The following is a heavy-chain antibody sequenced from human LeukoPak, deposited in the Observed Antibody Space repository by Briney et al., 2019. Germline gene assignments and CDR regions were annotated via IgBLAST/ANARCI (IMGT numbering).Heavy chain of an antibody. CDR1: GFTFSSYW. D-gene: IGHD3-10*01. Sequence: PGGSLRLSCAASGFTFSSYWMHWVRQAPGMGLVWVSRINSDGSSTSYADSVKGRFTISRDNAKNTLYLQMNSLRAEDTAVYYCASRAYYGSGRPFDYWGQGTLVTVSS. CDR2: INSDGSST. J-gene: IGHJ4*02. CDR3: ASRAYYGSGRPFDY. V-gene: IGHV3-74*01.